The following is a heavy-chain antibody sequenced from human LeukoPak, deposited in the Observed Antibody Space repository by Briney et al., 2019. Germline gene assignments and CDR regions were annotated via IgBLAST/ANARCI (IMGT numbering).Heavy chain of an antibody. Sequence: ASVKVSCEASGYTFTSYGISWVRQAPGQGLEWMGWISAYNGNTNYAQKLQGRVTMTTDTSTSTAYVELRSLRSEDTAVYYCARDLGMVRGVIIGYWGQGTLVTVSS. CDR1: GYTFTSYG. CDR2: ISAYNGNT. V-gene: IGHV1-18*01. J-gene: IGHJ4*02. D-gene: IGHD3-10*01. CDR3: ARDLGMVRGVIIGY.